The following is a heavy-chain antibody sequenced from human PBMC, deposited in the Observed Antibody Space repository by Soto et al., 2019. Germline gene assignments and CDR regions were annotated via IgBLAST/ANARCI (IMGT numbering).Heavy chain of an antibody. V-gene: IGHV3-30*18. CDR1: GFTFSSYG. J-gene: IGHJ6*02. Sequence: GGSLRLSCAASGFTFSSYGMHWVRQAPGKGLEWVAVISYDGSNKYYADSVKGRFTISRDNSKNTLYLQMNSLRAEDTAVYYCAKGRDGYNLDDYYYGMDVWGQGTTVTVSS. CDR3: AKGRDGYNLDDYYYGMDV. D-gene: IGHD5-12*01. CDR2: ISYDGSNK.